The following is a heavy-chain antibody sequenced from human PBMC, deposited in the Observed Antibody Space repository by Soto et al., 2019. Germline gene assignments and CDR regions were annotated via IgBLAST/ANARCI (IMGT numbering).Heavy chain of an antibody. D-gene: IGHD3-3*01. J-gene: IGHJ6*02. Sequence: PGESLKISCKGSGYSFTSYWIGWVRQMPGKGLEWMGIIYPGDSDTRYSPSFQGQVTISADKSISTAYLQWSSLKASDTAMYYCARQRGITIFGVVIPMGMDVWGQGTPVTVSS. CDR1: GYSFTSYW. CDR3: ARQRGITIFGVVIPMGMDV. CDR2: IYPGDSDT. V-gene: IGHV5-51*01.